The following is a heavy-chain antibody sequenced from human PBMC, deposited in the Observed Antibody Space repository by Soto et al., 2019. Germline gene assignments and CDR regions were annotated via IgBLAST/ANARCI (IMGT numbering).Heavy chain of an antibody. J-gene: IGHJ3*02. CDR1: GGSFSGYY. V-gene: IGHV4-34*01. D-gene: IGHD3-16*02. Sequence: SETLSLTCAVYGGSFSGYYWSWIRQPPGKGLEWIGEINHSGSTNYNPSLKSRVTISVDTSKNQFSLKLSSVTAADTAVYYCARDGYDYVWGSYRYAPIWGQGTMVTVS. CDR2: INHSGST. CDR3: ARDGYDYVWGSYRYAPI.